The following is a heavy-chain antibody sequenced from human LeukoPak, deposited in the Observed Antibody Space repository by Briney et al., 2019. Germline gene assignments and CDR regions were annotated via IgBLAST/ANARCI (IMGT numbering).Heavy chain of an antibody. CDR3: ASKGDQGGY. CDR1: GGSFSGYY. J-gene: IGHJ4*02. V-gene: IGHV4-34*01. CDR2: INHRGST. D-gene: IGHD3-10*01. Sequence: SETLSLTCAVYGGSFSGYYWSWIRQPPGKGLEWIGEINHRGSTNYNPSLKSRVTISVDTSKNQFSLKLSSVTAADTAVYYCASKGDQGGYWGQGTLVTVSS.